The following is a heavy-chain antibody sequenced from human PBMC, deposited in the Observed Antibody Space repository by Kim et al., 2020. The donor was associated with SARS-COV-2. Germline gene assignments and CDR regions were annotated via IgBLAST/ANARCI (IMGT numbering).Heavy chain of an antibody. V-gene: IGHV3-30*04. CDR1: GFTFSSYA. J-gene: IGHJ6*02. Sequence: GGSLRLSCAASGFTFSSYAMHWVRQAPGKGLEWVSVISYDGSNKYYVDSVKGRFTISRDNSKTTLYLQMNSLRAEDTAVYYCARGEDYDFWSGSGHYYGMDVWGQGTTVTVSS. CDR2: ISYDGSNK. D-gene: IGHD3-3*01. CDR3: ARGEDYDFWSGSGHYYGMDV.